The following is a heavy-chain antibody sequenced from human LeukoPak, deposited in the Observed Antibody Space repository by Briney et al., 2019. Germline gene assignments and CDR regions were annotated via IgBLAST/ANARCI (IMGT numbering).Heavy chain of an antibody. Sequence: ASVKVSCKASGGTFSSYAISWVRQAPGQGLEWMGGIIPIFGTANYAQKFQGRVTITADESTSTAYMELSSLRSEDTAVYYCARFSGYDFWSGYYAPDDAFDIWGQGTMVTVSS. CDR2: IIPIFGTA. CDR3: ARFSGYDFWSGYYAPDDAFDI. V-gene: IGHV1-69*13. CDR1: GGTFSSYA. J-gene: IGHJ3*02. D-gene: IGHD3-3*01.